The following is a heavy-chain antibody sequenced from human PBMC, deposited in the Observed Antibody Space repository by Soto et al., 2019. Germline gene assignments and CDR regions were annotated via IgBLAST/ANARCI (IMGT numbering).Heavy chain of an antibody. V-gene: IGHV3-30*18. CDR3: AKGRVTTGDY. J-gene: IGHJ4*02. CDR1: GFTFSSYG. Sequence: QVQLVESGGGVVQPGTSLRLSCAASGFTFSSYGMHWVRQAPGKGLEWVAVISYDGSNKYYADSVKGRFTISRDNSKNTLFLQMNSLRAEDTAVYYCAKGRVTTGDYWGQGTLVTVSS. CDR2: ISYDGSNK. D-gene: IGHD4-17*01.